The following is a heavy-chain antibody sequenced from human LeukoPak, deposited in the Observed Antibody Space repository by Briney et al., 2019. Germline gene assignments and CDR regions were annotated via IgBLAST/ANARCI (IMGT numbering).Heavy chain of an antibody. J-gene: IGHJ4*02. CDR2: ISVSDSGT. D-gene: IGHD3-10*01. CDR3: AKVGPKSYFASGSYSDY. Sequence: GGPLRLSCAASGFPFSSSVMSWVRQAPGKGLEWVSIISVSDSGTHYADSVKGRFSVSRDTSKNTVYLQMNSLKAEDTATYYCAKVGPKSYFASGSYSDYWGQGTLVTVSS. V-gene: IGHV3-23*01. CDR1: GFPFSSSV.